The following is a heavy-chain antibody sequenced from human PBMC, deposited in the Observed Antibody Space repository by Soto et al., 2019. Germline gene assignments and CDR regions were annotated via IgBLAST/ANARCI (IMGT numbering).Heavy chain of an antibody. V-gene: IGHV5-51*01. D-gene: IGHD3-10*01. Sequence: GESLKSSCKGSGYRFTSYWIGWVRQMPGKGLEWMGIIYPGDSDTRYSPSFQGQVTISADKSISTAYLQWSSLKASDTAMYYCARHLVATTVRGVIPQDAFDIWGQGTMVTVSS. J-gene: IGHJ3*02. CDR3: ARHLVATTVRGVIPQDAFDI. CDR2: IYPGDSDT. CDR1: GYRFTSYW.